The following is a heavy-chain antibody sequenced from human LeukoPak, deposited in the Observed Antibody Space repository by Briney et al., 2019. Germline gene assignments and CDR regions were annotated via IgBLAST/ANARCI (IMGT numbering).Heavy chain of an antibody. D-gene: IGHD6-6*01. V-gene: IGHV3-23*01. Sequence: PGGSLRLSCAASGFTFSSYAMSWVRQAPGKGLEWVSAISGSGGSTYYADSVKGRFTISRDNAKNSLYLQMNSLRAEDTAVYYCAREYSSSTDFDYWGQGTLVTVSS. CDR1: GFTFSSYA. CDR2: ISGSGGST. J-gene: IGHJ4*02. CDR3: AREYSSSTDFDY.